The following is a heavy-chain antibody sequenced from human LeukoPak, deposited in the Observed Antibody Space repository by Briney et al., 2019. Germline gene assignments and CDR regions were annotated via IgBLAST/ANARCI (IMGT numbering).Heavy chain of an antibody. Sequence: PSETLSLTCTVSGGSISSYYWSWIRQPAGKGLEWIGRIYTSGSTNYNPSLKSRVTMSVDTSKNQFLLKLSSVTAADTAVYYCAREKDDYGDYCFDYWGQGTLVTVSS. V-gene: IGHV4-4*07. J-gene: IGHJ4*02. CDR1: GGSISSYY. D-gene: IGHD4-17*01. CDR2: IYTSGST. CDR3: AREKDDYGDYCFDY.